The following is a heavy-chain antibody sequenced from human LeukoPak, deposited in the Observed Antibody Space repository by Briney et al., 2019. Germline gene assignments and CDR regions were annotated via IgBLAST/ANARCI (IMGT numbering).Heavy chain of an antibody. J-gene: IGHJ4*02. Sequence: PSETLSLTCAVYGGSFSGYYWSWIRQPPGKGLEWIGEINHSGSTNCNPSLKSRVTISVDTSKNQFSLKLSSVTAADTAVYYCARREVATGYFDYWGQGTLVTVSS. CDR2: INHSGST. CDR1: GGSFSGYY. V-gene: IGHV4-34*01. D-gene: IGHD5-12*01. CDR3: ARREVATGYFDY.